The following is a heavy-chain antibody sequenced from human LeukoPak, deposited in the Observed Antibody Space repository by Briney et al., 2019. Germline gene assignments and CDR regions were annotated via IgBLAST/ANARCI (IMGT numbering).Heavy chain of an antibody. Sequence: GSLRLSCAASGFTFDDYAMHWVRQAPGKGLEWVSLISGDGGSTYYADSVKGRFTISRDNGKNSLYLQMNSLRTEDTALYYCAKDSARAYCGGDCYPLDAFDIWGQGTMVTVSS. CDR1: GFTFDDYA. J-gene: IGHJ3*02. D-gene: IGHD2-21*02. V-gene: IGHV3-43*02. CDR2: ISGDGGST. CDR3: AKDSARAYCGGDCYPLDAFDI.